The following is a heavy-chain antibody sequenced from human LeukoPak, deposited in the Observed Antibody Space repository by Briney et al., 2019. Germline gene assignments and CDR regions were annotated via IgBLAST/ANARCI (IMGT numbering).Heavy chain of an antibody. CDR2: IYNTGTT. CDR3: ARDSHPELHRVSSYYYGVDV. Sequence: GGSLRLSCAVSGFTVSGNHVTWVRQAPGKGLAWVSTIYNTGTTNYADSVKGRFTISRDNSKTTLYLQMNSLRAEDTAVYYCARDSHPELHRVSSYYYGVDVWGQGTTVIVSS. CDR1: GFTVSGNH. V-gene: IGHV3-66*03. D-gene: IGHD1-26*01. J-gene: IGHJ6*02.